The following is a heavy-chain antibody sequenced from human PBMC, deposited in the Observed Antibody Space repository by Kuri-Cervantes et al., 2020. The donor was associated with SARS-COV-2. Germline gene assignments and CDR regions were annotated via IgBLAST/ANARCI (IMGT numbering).Heavy chain of an antibody. Sequence: GGSLRLSCAASGFTFDDYGMSWVRQAPGKGLEWVSGISWNSGNIDQADSVKGRFTISRDNAKSSLYLEMNSLRVEDTAFYYCEKDMWSDDRGHSHGGFDFWGQGTPVTVSS. CDR3: EKDMWSDDRGHSHGGFDF. CDR1: GFTFDDYG. J-gene: IGHJ4*02. D-gene: IGHD5-18*01. V-gene: IGHV3-9*01. CDR2: ISWNSGNI.